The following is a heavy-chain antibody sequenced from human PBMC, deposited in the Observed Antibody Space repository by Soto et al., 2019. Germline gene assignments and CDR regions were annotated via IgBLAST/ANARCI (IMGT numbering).Heavy chain of an antibody. CDR3: ARSYYYDSSGYYGPPYYFDY. V-gene: IGHV4-30-4*01. CDR1: GGSISSGDYY. CDR2: IYYSGST. D-gene: IGHD3-22*01. Sequence: QVQLQESGPGLVKPSQTLSLTCTVSGGSISSGDYYWSWIRQPPGKGLEWIGYIYYSGSTNYNPSLKSRVTISVDTSKNQFSLKLSSVTAADTAVYYCARSYYYDSSGYYGPPYYFDYWGQGTLVTVSS. J-gene: IGHJ4*02.